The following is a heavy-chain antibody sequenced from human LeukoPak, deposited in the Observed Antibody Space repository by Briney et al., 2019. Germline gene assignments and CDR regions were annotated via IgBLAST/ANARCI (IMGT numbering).Heavy chain of an antibody. CDR1: GFTFSSYA. CDR2: VSGSGSST. V-gene: IGHV3-23*01. D-gene: IGHD3-9*01. Sequence: GESLKISCAASGFTFSSYAMSWVRQAPGKGLEWVSVVSGSGSSTYYADSVKGRFTISRDNSKNTLYLQMNSLRAEDTAVYFCAKAQRTIRQYFYDGMDVWGQGATVTVSS. J-gene: IGHJ6*02. CDR3: AKAQRTIRQYFYDGMDV.